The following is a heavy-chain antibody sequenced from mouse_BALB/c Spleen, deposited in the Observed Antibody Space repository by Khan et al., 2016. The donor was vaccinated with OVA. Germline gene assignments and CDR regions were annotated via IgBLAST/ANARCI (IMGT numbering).Heavy chain of an antibody. Sequence: DLVKPGASVKLSCKASGYTFTSYWINWIKQRPGQGLEWIGRIAPGCGITSCNEIFKGKATLTVDTSSTTAYFQLSSLSSEDSAVCFWSSSSYDGSVLSSISYCGQGTSVTVSS. CDR2: IAPGCGIT. CDR3: SSSSYDGSVLSSISY. CDR1: GYTFTSYW. D-gene: IGHD1-1*01. V-gene: IGHV1S41*01. J-gene: IGHJ4*01.